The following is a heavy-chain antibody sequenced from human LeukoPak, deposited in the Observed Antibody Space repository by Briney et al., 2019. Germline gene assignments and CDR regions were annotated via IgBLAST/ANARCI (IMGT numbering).Heavy chain of an antibody. CDR2: INSDGGTT. CDR3: ATDYYVSGSYYRLFY. Sequence: PGGSLRLSCGASGFTFGTYWMHWVRQAPGKGLGWVSGINSDGGTTTYADSVKGRFTISRDNAKNTLYLQMNNLRAEDTAIYYCATDYYVSGSYYRLFYWGQGTLVTVSS. D-gene: IGHD3-10*01. J-gene: IGHJ4*02. V-gene: IGHV3-74*01. CDR1: GFTFGTYW.